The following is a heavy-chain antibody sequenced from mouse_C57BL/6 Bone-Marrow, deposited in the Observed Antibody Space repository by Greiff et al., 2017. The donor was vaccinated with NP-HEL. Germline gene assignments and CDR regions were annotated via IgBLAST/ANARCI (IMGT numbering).Heavy chain of an antibody. J-gene: IGHJ3*01. CDR2: IWSGGST. Sequence: VKLQESGPGLVQPSQSLSITCTVSGFSLTSYGVHWVRQSPGKGLEWLGVIWSGGSTDYNAAFISRLSISKDNSKSQVFFKMNSLQADDTAIYYCARMAYYSNYEFAYWGQGTLVTVSA. CDR1: GFSLTSYG. V-gene: IGHV2-2*01. D-gene: IGHD2-5*01. CDR3: ARMAYYSNYEFAY.